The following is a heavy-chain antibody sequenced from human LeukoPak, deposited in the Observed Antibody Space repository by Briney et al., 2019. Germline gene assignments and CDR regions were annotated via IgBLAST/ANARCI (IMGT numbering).Heavy chain of an antibody. Sequence: GGFLRLPCAASGFTFRNNWMTWVRQAPGKGLGWVAHIKEDGSAQNYIDSVKGRFTLSRDTATNTLFLQMNSVRAEDTAIYYCARDLGWFHFDSWGQGTLATVSS. CDR2: IKEDGSAQ. V-gene: IGHV3-7*01. D-gene: IGHD2-15*01. CDR1: GFTFRNNW. CDR3: ARDLGWFHFDS. J-gene: IGHJ4*02.